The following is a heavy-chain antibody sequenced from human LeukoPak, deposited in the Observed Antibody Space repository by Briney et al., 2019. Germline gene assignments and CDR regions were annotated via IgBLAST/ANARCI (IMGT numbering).Heavy chain of an antibody. J-gene: IGHJ4*02. CDR3: ARLGGSYYTY. Sequence: GGSLRLSCAASGFTVSSNYMSWVRQAPGKGLEWVSVLYSGGNTYYADSVQGRFTISRDNSRNTLYLQMNSLRVEDTAVYYCARLGGSYYTYWGQGTLVTVSS. V-gene: IGHV3-66*01. D-gene: IGHD1-26*01. CDR1: GFTVSSNY. CDR2: LYSGGNT.